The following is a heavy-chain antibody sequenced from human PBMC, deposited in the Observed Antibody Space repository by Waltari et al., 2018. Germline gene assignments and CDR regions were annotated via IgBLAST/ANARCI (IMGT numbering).Heavy chain of an antibody. CDR1: GFTFSSYA. CDR3: WKGMGWGGGALAFLDY. Sequence: EVQLLESGGGLVQPGGSLRLSCAASGFTFSSYAMSWVRQAPGKGLGWVSAISGSGGGKYYGDSGKGPFNISKDNSQNTLYLQMNRLRGEDTAVNYCWKGMGWGGGALAFLDYWGQGTLVNV. CDR2: ISGSGGGK. D-gene: IGHD3-16*01. V-gene: IGHV3-23*01. J-gene: IGHJ4*02.